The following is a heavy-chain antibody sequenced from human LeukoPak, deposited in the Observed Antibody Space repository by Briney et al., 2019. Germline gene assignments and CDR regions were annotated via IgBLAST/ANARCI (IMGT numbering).Heavy chain of an antibody. CDR3: ARGHSNYGDYFDY. V-gene: IGHV3-48*03. Sequence: PGGSLRLSCAASGFTFSSYEMNWVRQAPGKGLEWVSYISSSGSTIYYADSVKGRFTISRDNAKNSLSLQMNSLRAEDTALYFCARGHSNYGDYFDYWGQGTLVTVSS. CDR1: GFTFSSYE. D-gene: IGHD4-11*01. J-gene: IGHJ4*02. CDR2: ISSSGSTI.